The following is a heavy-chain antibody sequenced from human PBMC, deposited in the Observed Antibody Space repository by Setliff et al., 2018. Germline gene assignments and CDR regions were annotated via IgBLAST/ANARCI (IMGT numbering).Heavy chain of an antibody. CDR3: ATELAYRSGYYVAETLDY. CDR1: GYSISSDYY. V-gene: IGHV4-38-2*02. CDR2: MYHSGST. D-gene: IGHD3-22*01. Sequence: PSETLSLTCAVSGYSISSDYYWGWIRQPPGKGLEWIGSMYHSGSTKFNPSLESRVTMSVDTSKNQFSLKLTSVTAADTAVYYCATELAYRSGYYVAETLDYWGQGALVTVSS. J-gene: IGHJ4*02.